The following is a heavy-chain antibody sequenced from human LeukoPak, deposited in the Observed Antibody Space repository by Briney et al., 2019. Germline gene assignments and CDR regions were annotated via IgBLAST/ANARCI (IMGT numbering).Heavy chain of an antibody. J-gene: IGHJ5*02. CDR1: GGSISSYY. Sequence: SETLSLTCTVSGGSISSYYWSWIRQPPGKGLEWIGYIYYSGSTNYNPSLKSRVTISVDTSENQFSLKLTSVTAEDTAVYYCAKSVSTGWFDPWGQGTLVTVSS. CDR2: IYYSGST. D-gene: IGHD5/OR15-5a*01. V-gene: IGHV4-59*08. CDR3: AKSVSTGWFDP.